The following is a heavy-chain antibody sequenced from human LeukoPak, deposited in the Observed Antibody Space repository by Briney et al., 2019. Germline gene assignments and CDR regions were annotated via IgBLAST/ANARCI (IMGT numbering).Heavy chain of an antibody. CDR2: SRNRAHSYNT. CDR3: VALIRGLGY. V-gene: IGHV3-72*01. CDR1: GFIFSNYG. J-gene: IGHJ4*02. Sequence: GGSLRLSCVASGFIFSNYGMDWVRQAPGKGLDWIGRSRNRAHSYNTEYAASVKGRFTVSRADSENSLYLQMNSLKPDDTAVYYCVALIRGLGYWGQGTLVTVSS. D-gene: IGHD3-10*01.